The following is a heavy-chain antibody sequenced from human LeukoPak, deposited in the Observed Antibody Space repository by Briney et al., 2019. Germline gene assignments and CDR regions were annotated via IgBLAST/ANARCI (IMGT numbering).Heavy chain of an antibody. J-gene: IGHJ5*02. D-gene: IGHD6-13*01. Sequence: SETLSLTCAVYGGSFSGYYWSWIRQPPGKGLEWIGEINHSGSTNYNPSLKSRVTISVDTSKTQFSLKLRSVTAADTAVYYCARPAIAAADVYWFDPWGQGTLVTVSS. CDR2: INHSGST. V-gene: IGHV4-34*01. CDR1: GGSFSGYY. CDR3: ARPAIAAADVYWFDP.